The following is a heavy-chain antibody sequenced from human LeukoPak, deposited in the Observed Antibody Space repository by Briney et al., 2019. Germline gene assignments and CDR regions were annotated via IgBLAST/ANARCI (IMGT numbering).Heavy chain of an antibody. Sequence: PGGSLRLSCAPSGFTFSAYWMSWVRQAPGRGLEWVANINQDESEKNYVDSVKGRFTISRDNAQNSLYLQLNSLRAEDTALYFCARDRGYSNFDYWGQGTLVTVSS. CDR1: GFTFSAYW. D-gene: IGHD3-10*01. CDR3: ARDRGYSNFDY. V-gene: IGHV3-7*01. CDR2: INQDESEK. J-gene: IGHJ4*02.